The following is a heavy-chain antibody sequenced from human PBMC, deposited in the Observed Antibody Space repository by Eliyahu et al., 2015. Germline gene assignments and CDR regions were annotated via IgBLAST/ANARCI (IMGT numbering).Heavy chain of an antibody. Sequence: QVQLVQSGAEVKKPGSSVKVSCKASGGTFSSYAISWVRQAPGQGLEWMGGIIPIFGTANYAQKFQGRVTITADKSTSTAYMELSSLRSEDTAVYYCARTFVFGGCSGGSCADRYYYYYYGMDVWGQGTTVTVSS. D-gene: IGHD2-15*01. CDR1: GGTFSSYA. V-gene: IGHV1-69*06. CDR3: ARTFVFGGCSGGSCADRYYYYYYGMDV. CDR2: IIPIFGTA. J-gene: IGHJ6*02.